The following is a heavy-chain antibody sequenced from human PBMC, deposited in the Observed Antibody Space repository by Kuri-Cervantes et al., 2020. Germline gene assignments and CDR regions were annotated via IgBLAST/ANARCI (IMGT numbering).Heavy chain of an antibody. Sequence: ASVKVSCKASGGTFSSYAISWVRQAPGQGLEWMGWINPNSGGTNYAQKFQGWVTMTRDTSISTAYMELSRLRSEDTAVYFCARGAVLDFWSGHYVNWFDPWGQGTLVTVSS. J-gene: IGHJ5*02. V-gene: IGHV1-2*04. CDR1: GGTFSSYA. CDR3: ARGAVLDFWSGHYVNWFDP. CDR2: INPNSGGT. D-gene: IGHD3-3*01.